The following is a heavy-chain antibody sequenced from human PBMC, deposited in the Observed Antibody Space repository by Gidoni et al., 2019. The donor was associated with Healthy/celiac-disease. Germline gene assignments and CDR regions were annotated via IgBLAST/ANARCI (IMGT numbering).Heavy chain of an antibody. CDR1: GFPFSSYV. CDR3: AKEKDPIVVVVAANDYYFDY. V-gene: IGHV3-30*18. J-gene: IGHJ4*02. D-gene: IGHD2-15*01. CDR2: ISYDGSNK. Sequence: QVPLVASGGGVVQPGSSLRLSCAASGFPFSSYVMHGVRQAPGKRLEWLGVISYDGSNKYYADSVKGRFTISRDNSKNTLYLQMNSLRAEDTAVYYCAKEKDPIVVVVAANDYYFDYWGQGTLVTVSS.